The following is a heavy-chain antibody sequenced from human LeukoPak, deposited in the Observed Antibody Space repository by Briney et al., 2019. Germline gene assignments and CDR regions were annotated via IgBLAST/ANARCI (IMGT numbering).Heavy chain of an antibody. J-gene: IGHJ3*02. CDR1: GFTLSSYS. CDR3: AKDSGSGWLNAFDI. V-gene: IGHV3-9*01. CDR2: VSWNSGSI. Sequence: GGSLRLSCAASGFTLSSYSMNWVRQAPGKGLEWVSGVSWNSGSIGYADSVKGRFTISRDNAKNSLYLQMNSLRAEDTALYYCAKDSGSGWLNAFDIWGQGTMVTVSS. D-gene: IGHD6-19*01.